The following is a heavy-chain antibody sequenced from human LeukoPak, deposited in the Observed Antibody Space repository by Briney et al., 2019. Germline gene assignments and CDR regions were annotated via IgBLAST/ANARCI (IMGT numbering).Heavy chain of an antibody. V-gene: IGHV4-59*08. Sequence: SETLSLTCTVSGDSISSYDWSWIRQPPGKGLEWIGNIYYSGSTNYNPSLKSRVTMSVDTSKNQFSLKLSSVTAADTAVYYCARQSTRYCSGGSCYSNSAFDIWGQGTMVTVSS. J-gene: IGHJ3*02. CDR3: ARQSTRYCSGGSCYSNSAFDI. CDR1: GDSISSYD. D-gene: IGHD2-15*01. CDR2: IYYSGST.